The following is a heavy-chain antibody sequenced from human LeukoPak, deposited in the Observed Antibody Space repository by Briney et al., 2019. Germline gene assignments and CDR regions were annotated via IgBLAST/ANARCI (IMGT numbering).Heavy chain of an antibody. V-gene: IGHV3-23*01. CDR3: ATDYYDSSGDYTVDY. D-gene: IGHD3-22*01. Sequence: GGSLRLSCAASGFTFSRYALSLVRQAPGQGLEWVSVISGRGYTTHYADSVKGRFTFSRDNSKNTLYLQMNSVRAEDTAVYYCATDYYDSSGDYTVDYWGQGTLVTVSS. J-gene: IGHJ4*02. CDR1: GFTFSRYA. CDR2: ISGRGYTT.